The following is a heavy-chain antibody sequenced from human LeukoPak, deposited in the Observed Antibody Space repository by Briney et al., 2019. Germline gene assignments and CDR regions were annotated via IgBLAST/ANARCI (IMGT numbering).Heavy chain of an antibody. Sequence: SETLSLTCTVSGGSISSYYWSWIRQPPGKGLECIGYIYYSGSTNYNPSLKSRVTISVDTSKNQFSLKLTSVTAADTAVYYCARLAGNWFDPWGQGTLVTVSS. CDR3: ARLAGNWFDP. V-gene: IGHV4-59*08. J-gene: IGHJ5*02. CDR1: GGSISSYY. CDR2: IYYSGST.